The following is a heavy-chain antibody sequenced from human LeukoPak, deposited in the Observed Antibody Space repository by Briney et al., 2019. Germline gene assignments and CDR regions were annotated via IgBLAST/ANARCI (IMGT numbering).Heavy chain of an antibody. CDR1: GDSVSSNSAA. Sequence: SQTLSLTCAISGDSVSSNSAACNWIRQSPSRGLEWLGMTYYMPKWYNDYAVSVKSRITINPDTSKNQFSLQLNSVTPEDTAVYYCARVVGSSSSFDYWGQGTLLTVSS. V-gene: IGHV6-1*01. CDR3: ARVVGSSSSFDY. J-gene: IGHJ4*02. CDR2: TYYMPKWYN. D-gene: IGHD6-6*01.